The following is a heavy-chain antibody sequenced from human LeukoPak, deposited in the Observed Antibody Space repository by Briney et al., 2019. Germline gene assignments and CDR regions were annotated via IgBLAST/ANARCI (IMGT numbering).Heavy chain of an antibody. CDR1: GGTFSSYA. J-gene: IGHJ4*02. CDR2: IIPILGIA. CDR3: AREELDSSTGIDY. D-gene: IGHD3-22*01. Sequence: SVKVSCKASGGTFSSYAISWVRQAPGQGLEWMGRIIPILGIANYAQRFQGRVTITADKSTSTAYMELSSLRSEDTAVYYCAREELDSSTGIDYWGQGTLVTVSS. V-gene: IGHV1-69*04.